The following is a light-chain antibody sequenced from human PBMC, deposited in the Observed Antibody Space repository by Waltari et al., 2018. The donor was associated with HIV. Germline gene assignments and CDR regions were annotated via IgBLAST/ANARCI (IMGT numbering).Light chain of an antibody. J-gene: IGLJ1*01. Sequence: QSVLTQPPSASGTPGPRVTISCSGSSSNIGSNTVTWDQQLPGTAPKLLIYSNNQRPSGVPDRFSGSKSGTSASLAISGLQSEDEADYYCAAWDDSLNGYVFGTGTKVTVL. CDR3: AAWDDSLNGYV. V-gene: IGLV1-44*01. CDR1: SSNIGSNT. CDR2: SNN.